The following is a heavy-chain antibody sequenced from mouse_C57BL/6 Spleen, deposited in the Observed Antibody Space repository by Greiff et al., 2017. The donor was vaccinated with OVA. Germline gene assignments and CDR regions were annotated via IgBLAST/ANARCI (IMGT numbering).Heavy chain of an antibody. J-gene: IGHJ2*01. CDR2: IDPETGGT. CDR1: GYTFTDYE. D-gene: IGHD1-1*01. V-gene: IGHV1-15*01. CDR3: TSRYGGYFDY. Sequence: VKLMESGAELVRPGASVTLSCKASGYTFTDYEMHWVKQTPVHGLEWIGAIDPETGGTAYNQKFKGKAILTADKSSSTAYMELRSLTSEDSAVYYCTSRYGGYFDYWGQGTTLTVSS.